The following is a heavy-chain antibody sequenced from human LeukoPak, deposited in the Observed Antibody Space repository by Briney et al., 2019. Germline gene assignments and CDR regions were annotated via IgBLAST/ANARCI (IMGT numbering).Heavy chain of an antibody. J-gene: IGHJ4*02. D-gene: IGHD1-26*01. Sequence: PSETLSLTCTVSGGSISSYYWSWIRQPPGKGLEWIGYIYYIGSTNYNPSLKSRVTISVDTSKNQFSLKLSSVTAADTAVYYCARGKGIVGATKEDYWGQGTLVTVSS. CDR1: GGSISSYY. CDR2: IYYIGST. V-gene: IGHV4-59*12. CDR3: ARGKGIVGATKEDY.